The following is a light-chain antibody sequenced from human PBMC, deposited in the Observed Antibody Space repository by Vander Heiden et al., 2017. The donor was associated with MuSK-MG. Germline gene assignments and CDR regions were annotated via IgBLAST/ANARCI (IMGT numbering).Light chain of an antibody. V-gene: IGKV3-11*01. CDR2: NAS. Sequence: IALTQSPATLSSSQGDRATLCCSASQTVSMYLARYQQKPAQAPRLLIYNASKRATRTTGRFSGSGCGTDFTLTFGSLDPEDFEVYYCQQRNNCPPKVTFGQGTRLEIK. CDR3: QQRNNCPPKVT. J-gene: IGKJ5*01. CDR1: QTVSMY.